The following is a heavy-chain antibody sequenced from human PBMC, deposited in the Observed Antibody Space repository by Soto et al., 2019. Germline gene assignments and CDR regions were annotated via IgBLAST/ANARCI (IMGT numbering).Heavy chain of an antibody. V-gene: IGHV3-30-3*01. Sequence: PGGSLRLSCAASGFTFSSYAMHWVRQAPGKGLEWVAVISYDGSNKYYADSVKGRFTISRDNSKNTLYLQMNSLRAEDTAVYYCARDLGSTSPWGQGTLVTSPQ. D-gene: IGHD2-2*01. CDR3: ARDLGSTSP. J-gene: IGHJ5*02. CDR2: ISYDGSNK. CDR1: GFTFSSYA.